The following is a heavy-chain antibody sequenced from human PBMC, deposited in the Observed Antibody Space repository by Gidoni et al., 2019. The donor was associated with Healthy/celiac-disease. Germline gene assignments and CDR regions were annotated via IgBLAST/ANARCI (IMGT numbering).Heavy chain of an antibody. CDR1: GFTFSSYG. CDR2: ISYDGSNK. J-gene: IGHJ4*02. V-gene: IGHV3-30*18. D-gene: IGHD3-22*01. CDR3: AKGKETYYYDSSGYYLDY. Sequence: QVQLVESGGGVVQPGRSLRLSCAASGFTFSSYGMHWVRQAPGKGLEWVAVISYDGSNKYYADSLKGRFTISRDNSKNTLYLQMNSLRAEDTAVYYCAKGKETYYYDSSGYYLDYWGQGTLVTVSS.